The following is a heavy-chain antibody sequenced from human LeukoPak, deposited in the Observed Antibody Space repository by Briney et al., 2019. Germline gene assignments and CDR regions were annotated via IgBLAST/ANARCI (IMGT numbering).Heavy chain of an antibody. D-gene: IGHD3-10*01. Sequence: ASVKVSCKASGYTFTGYYMHWVRQAPGQGLEWMGWINPNSGATNYAQKFQGRVTMTRDTSISTAYMELGRLRSDDTAVYYCARGHGSRSYSYFGMDVRGQGTTVTVSS. CDR3: ARGHGSRSYSYFGMDV. CDR1: GYTFTGYY. CDR2: INPNSGAT. J-gene: IGHJ6*02. V-gene: IGHV1-2*02.